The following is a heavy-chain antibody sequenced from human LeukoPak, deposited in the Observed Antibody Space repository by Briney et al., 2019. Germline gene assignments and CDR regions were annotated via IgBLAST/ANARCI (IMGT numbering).Heavy chain of an antibody. J-gene: IGHJ6*02. Sequence: GGSLRLSCAASGFTFSSYAMSWVRQAPGKGLEWVSAISGSGGSTYYADSVKGRFTISRDNSKNTLYLQMNSLRAEDTAVYYCAKDRAGSLLSPYGSGSTLYYYYGMDVWGQGTTVTVSS. CDR1: GFTFSSYA. D-gene: IGHD3-10*01. V-gene: IGHV3-23*01. CDR2: ISGSGGST. CDR3: AKDRAGSLLSPYGSGSTLYYYYGMDV.